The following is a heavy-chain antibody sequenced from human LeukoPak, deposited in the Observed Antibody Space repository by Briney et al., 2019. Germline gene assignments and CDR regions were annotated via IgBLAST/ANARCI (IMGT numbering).Heavy chain of an antibody. CDR1: TFTVSDKY. V-gene: IGHV3-66*01. CDR3: ARDLTYGGKRGFYFDY. CDR2: IYGDGST. Sequence: GGSLRLSCASSTFTVSDKYMNWVRQAPGKSLEWVSVIYGDGSTYYADSVKGRFTMSRDNSKNTVYLQMNSLRAEDTAVYYCARDLTYGGKRGFYFDYWGQGTPVTVSS. J-gene: IGHJ4*02. D-gene: IGHD4-23*01.